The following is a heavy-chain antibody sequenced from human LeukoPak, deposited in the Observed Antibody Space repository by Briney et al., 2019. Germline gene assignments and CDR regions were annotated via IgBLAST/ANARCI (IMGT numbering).Heavy chain of an antibody. D-gene: IGHD6-13*01. CDR3: VGYISWYYFDY. J-gene: IGHJ4*02. Sequence: GGSLRLSCAASGFTFNSYAMHWVRQAPGKGLEWVAVISYDGSNKYYADSVKGRFTISRDNSKNTLYLQMNSLRAEDTAVYYCVGYISWYYFDYWGQGTLVTVSS. CDR2: ISYDGSNK. V-gene: IGHV3-30*03. CDR1: GFTFNSYA.